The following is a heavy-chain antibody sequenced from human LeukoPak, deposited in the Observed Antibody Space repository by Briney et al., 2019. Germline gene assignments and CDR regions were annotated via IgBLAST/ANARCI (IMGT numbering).Heavy chain of an antibody. CDR2: IYYSGST. CDR1: GGSISSSSYY. Sequence: PSETLSLTCTVSGGSISSSSYYWGWIRQPPGKGLEWIGSIYYSGSTYYNPSLKSRVTISVDTSENQFSLKLSSVTAADTAVYYCARLGYSSSWIYYYYYGMDVWGQGTTVTVSS. V-gene: IGHV4-39*01. J-gene: IGHJ6*02. CDR3: ARLGYSSSWIYYYYYGMDV. D-gene: IGHD6-13*01.